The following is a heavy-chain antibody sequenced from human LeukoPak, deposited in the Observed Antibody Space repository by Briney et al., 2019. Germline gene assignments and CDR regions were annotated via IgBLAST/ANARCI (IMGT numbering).Heavy chain of an antibody. CDR2: IYYSGST. V-gene: IGHV4-30-4*01. D-gene: IGHD1-26*01. Sequence: PSQTLSLTCTVSGGSISSGDYYWSWIRQPPGKGLEWIGYIYYSGSTYNPSLKSRVTISVDTSKNQFSLKLSSVTAADTAVYYSVGATIGAFDIWGQGTMVTVSS. J-gene: IGHJ3*02. CDR1: GGSISSGDYY. CDR3: VGATIGAFDI.